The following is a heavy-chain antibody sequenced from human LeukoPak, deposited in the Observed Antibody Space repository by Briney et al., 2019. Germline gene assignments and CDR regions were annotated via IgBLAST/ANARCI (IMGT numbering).Heavy chain of an antibody. CDR2: INHSGST. CDR1: GESFSGYY. V-gene: IGHV4-34*01. D-gene: IGHD3-10*01. J-gene: IGHJ4*02. CDR3: ARLRRVLLWFGEKKLGYYFDY. Sequence: SETLSLTCAVYGESFSGYYWSWIRQPPGKGLEWIGEINHSGSTNYNPSLKSRVTISVDTSKNQFSLKLSSVTAADTAVYYCARLRRVLLWFGEKKLGYYFDYWGQGTLVTVSS.